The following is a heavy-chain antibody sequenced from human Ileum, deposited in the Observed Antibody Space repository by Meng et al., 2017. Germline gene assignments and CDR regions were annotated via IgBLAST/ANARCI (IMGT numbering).Heavy chain of an antibody. CDR3: AQAVAYILDI. D-gene: IGHD2-2*02. CDR2: IFQSRRT. CDR1: GVSIRGGIW. J-gene: IGHJ1*01. V-gene: IGHV4-4*03. Sequence: QGKLHESGPGLVTPPGTLSLTCGVSGVSIRGGIWWVWVCQPQGKGLEWIGEIFQSRRTNYNPSLKSCVSIAVAKSKNHLSLSLSSVTATATAVYYCAQAVAYILDIWGQGALVTVSS.